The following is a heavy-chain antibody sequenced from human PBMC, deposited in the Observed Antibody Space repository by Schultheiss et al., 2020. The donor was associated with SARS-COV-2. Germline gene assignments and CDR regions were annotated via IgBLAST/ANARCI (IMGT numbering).Heavy chain of an antibody. CDR2: ISSSSSYI. CDR1: GFTFSASA. D-gene: IGHD1-26*01. V-gene: IGHV3-21*01. J-gene: IGHJ4*02. Sequence: GGSLRLSCAASGFTFSASAVHWVRQAPGKGLEWVSSISSSSSYIYYADSVKGRFTISRDNAKNSLYLQMNSLRAEDTAVYYCARVRSGSYWFSYWGQGTLVTVSS. CDR3: ARVRSGSYWFSY.